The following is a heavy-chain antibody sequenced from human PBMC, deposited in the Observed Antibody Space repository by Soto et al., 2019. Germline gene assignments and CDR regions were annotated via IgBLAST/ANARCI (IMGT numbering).Heavy chain of an antibody. CDR1: GGSISSYY. CDR2: IYYSGST. D-gene: IGHD6-19*01. J-gene: IGHJ4*02. Sequence: SETLSLTCTVSGGSISSYYWSWIRQPPGKGLEWIGYIYYSGSTNYNPSLKSRVTISVDTSKNQFSLKLSSVTAADTAVYYCARDSSGWYSIWGQGTLDTVSS. V-gene: IGHV4-59*01. CDR3: ARDSSGWYSI.